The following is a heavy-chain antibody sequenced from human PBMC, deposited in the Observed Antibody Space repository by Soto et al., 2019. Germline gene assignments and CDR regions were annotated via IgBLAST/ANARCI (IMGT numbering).Heavy chain of an antibody. D-gene: IGHD4-17*01. CDR1: GGSISSGGYY. CDR2: IYYSGST. J-gene: IGHJ3*02. V-gene: IGHV4-31*03. CDR3: ARAPVSGDYTVSAFDI. Sequence: SETLSLTCTVSGGSISSGGYYWSWIRQHPGKGLEWIGYIYYSGSTYYNPSLKSRVTISVDTSKNQFSLKLSSVTAADTAVYYCARAPVSGDYTVSAFDIWGQGTMVTVSS.